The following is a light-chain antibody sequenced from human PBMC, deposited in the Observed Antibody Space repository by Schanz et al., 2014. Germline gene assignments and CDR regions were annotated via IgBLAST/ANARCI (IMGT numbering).Light chain of an antibody. J-gene: IGLJ2*01. CDR1: SSDVGGYNY. CDR3: SSYTSSTAGSVV. Sequence: QFALTQPASVSGSPGQSITISCTGTSSDVGGYNYVSWYQQHPGKAPKLMIYDVSNRPSGVSNRFSGSKSGNTASLTISGLQAEDEADYYCSSYTSSTAGSVVFGGGTKLTVL. CDR2: DVS. V-gene: IGLV2-14*01.